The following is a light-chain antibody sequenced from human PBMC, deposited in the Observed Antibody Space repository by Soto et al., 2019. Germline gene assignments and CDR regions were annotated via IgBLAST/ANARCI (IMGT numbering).Light chain of an antibody. CDR1: PSVSSN. CDR3: QQYNNWPRRT. CDR2: GAS. Sequence: EIVMTQSPATPSVSPGERATLSCRASPSVSSNLAWYQQKPGQAPRLLIYGASTRATGIPARFSGSGSGTEFTLTISSLQSEDFAVYYCQQYNNWPRRTFGQGTKVEIK. J-gene: IGKJ1*01. V-gene: IGKV3-15*01.